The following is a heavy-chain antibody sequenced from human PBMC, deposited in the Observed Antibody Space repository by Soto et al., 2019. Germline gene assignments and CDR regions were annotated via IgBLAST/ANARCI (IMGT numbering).Heavy chain of an antibody. CDR2: IIPIFGTA. Sequence: ASVKVSCKASGGTFSSYAISWVRQAPGQGLEWMGGIIPIFGTANYAQKFQGRVTITADESTSTAYMELSSLRSEDTAVYYCARVFSPAALYYYYYGMDVWGQGTTVTVSS. D-gene: IGHD2-2*01. J-gene: IGHJ6*02. CDR1: GGTFSSYA. CDR3: ARVFSPAALYYYYYGMDV. V-gene: IGHV1-69*13.